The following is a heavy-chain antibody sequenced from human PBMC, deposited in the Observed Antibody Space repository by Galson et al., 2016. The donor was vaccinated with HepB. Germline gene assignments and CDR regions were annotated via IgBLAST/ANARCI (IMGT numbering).Heavy chain of an antibody. CDR1: GVSISGGSYY. D-gene: IGHD3-3*01. V-gene: IGHV4-31*03. J-gene: IGHJ5*02. Sequence: TLSLTCTVSGVSISGGSYYWSWIRHHPGKGLEWIGHIFYSGSTYYNPSPKSRVNISVDTSKNQFSLRLSSVSAADTAVYYCARDRSGYYEGRFDVWGQGTLVTVSS. CDR3: ARDRSGYYEGRFDV. CDR2: IFYSGST.